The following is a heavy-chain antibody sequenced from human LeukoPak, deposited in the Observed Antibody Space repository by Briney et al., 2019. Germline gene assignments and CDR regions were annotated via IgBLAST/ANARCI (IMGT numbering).Heavy chain of an antibody. J-gene: IGHJ4*02. V-gene: IGHV4-59*11. CDR1: GASISSHY. Sequence: PSETLSLTCAVSGASISSHYWSWIRQSPGKGLEWIGYTYYSGSTNYNPSLKSRVTISVDTSKNQFSLKLSSVTAADTAVYYCTRDLANSWYYYWGRGILVTVSS. CDR3: TRDLANSWYYY. D-gene: IGHD6-13*01. CDR2: TYYSGST.